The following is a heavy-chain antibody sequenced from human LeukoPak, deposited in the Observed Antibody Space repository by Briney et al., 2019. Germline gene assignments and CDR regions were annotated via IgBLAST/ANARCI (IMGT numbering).Heavy chain of an antibody. CDR3: TRRKTNRRSSGHTGGGY. V-gene: IGHV5-51*01. Sequence: PGESLKISCKGSGYSLSNYWIGWVRQMPGKGLEWMGIIYPDDSETRYSPSFRGQVTISADKSINTAYLQWRSLKASDTAMYYCTRRKTNRRSSGHTGGGYWGQGTLVTVSS. CDR1: GYSLSNYW. J-gene: IGHJ4*02. D-gene: IGHD6-19*01. CDR2: IYPDDSET.